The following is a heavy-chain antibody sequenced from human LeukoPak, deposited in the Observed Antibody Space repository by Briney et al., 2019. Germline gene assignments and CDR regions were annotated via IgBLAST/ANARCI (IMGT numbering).Heavy chain of an antibody. CDR1: GFTFSSYA. CDR2: VSGGGVIT. J-gene: IGHJ6*03. Sequence: GGSLRLSCAASGFTFSSYAMSWVRQAPGKGLAWVSTVSGGGVITYYADSVKGRFTISRDNSNNTLYLQIDTLRAEDTAVYYCAKDTSASIYYMEVWGKGTTVTVSS. V-gene: IGHV3-23*01. CDR3: AKDTSASIYYMEV. D-gene: IGHD2-2*01.